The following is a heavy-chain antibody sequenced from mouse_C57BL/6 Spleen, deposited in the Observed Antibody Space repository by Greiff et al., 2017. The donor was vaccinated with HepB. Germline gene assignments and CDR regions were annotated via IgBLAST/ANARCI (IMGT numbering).Heavy chain of an antibody. Sequence: EVQLQQSGAELVKPGASVKLSCTASGFNIKDYYMHWVKQRTEQGLEWIGRIDPEDGETKYAPKFQGKASTTADTSSNTAYLQLSSLTSEDTAVDYCALPLGNYAWFAYWGQGTLVTVSA. CDR2: IDPEDGET. CDR3: ALPLGNYAWFAY. V-gene: IGHV14-2*01. J-gene: IGHJ3*01. D-gene: IGHD2-1*01. CDR1: GFNIKDYY.